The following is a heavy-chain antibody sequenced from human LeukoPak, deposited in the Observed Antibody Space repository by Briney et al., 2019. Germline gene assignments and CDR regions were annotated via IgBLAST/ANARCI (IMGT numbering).Heavy chain of an antibody. Sequence: GGSLRLSCAVTGFNLRTYWIHWVRHSPGRGLEWVARINGEGSRISYADSVRGRFAISRDNAKNTAYLQMNSLRAEDTALYYCARDPGYYYYGMDVWGQGTTVVVSS. CDR2: INGEGSRI. J-gene: IGHJ6*02. V-gene: IGHV3-74*01. CDR1: GFNLRTYW. CDR3: ARDPGYYYYGMDV.